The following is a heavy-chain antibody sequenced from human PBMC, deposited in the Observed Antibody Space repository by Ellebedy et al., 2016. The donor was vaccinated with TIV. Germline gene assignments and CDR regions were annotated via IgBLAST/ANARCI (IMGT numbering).Heavy chain of an antibody. CDR2: MYHSGTT. D-gene: IGHD6-19*01. Sequence: MPSETLSLTCTVSGAPVTGGHFWSWIRQAPGRGLEYIAYMYHSGTTNYNPSLKSRVTMSVDASKNQLSLTVTSVTSADTALYDCARGSGGVAGSGVFDIWGQGTKVTVSS. CDR3: ARGSGGVAGSGVFDI. CDR1: GAPVTGGHF. J-gene: IGHJ3*02. V-gene: IGHV4-61*08.